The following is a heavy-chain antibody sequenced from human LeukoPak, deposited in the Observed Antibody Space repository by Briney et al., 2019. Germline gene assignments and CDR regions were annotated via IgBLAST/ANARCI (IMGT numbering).Heavy chain of an antibody. J-gene: IGHJ4*02. V-gene: IGHV3-74*01. Sequence: GGSLRLSCAASGFTFSSYWMHWVRQGPGKGLVWVSRINSDGSRISYADSVKGRFTISRDNAKNTLSLQMNSLRAEDTAVYYCARARNDYDTSSFSALDYWGQGTLVTVSS. CDR2: INSDGSRI. CDR3: ARARNDYDTSSFSALDY. D-gene: IGHD3-22*01. CDR1: GFTFSSYW.